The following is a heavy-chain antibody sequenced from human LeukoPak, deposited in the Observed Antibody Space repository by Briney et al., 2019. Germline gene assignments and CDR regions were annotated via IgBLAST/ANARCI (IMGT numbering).Heavy chain of an antibody. CDR1: GGSISSSSYY. CDR2: IYYSGST. J-gene: IGHJ6*02. D-gene: IGHD4-11*01. Sequence: SETLSLTCTVSGGSISSSSYYWGWIRQPPGKGLEWIGSIYYSGSTYYNPSLKGRVTISVDTSKNQFSLKLSSVTAADTAVYYCARHPYSNYRRSAYYYYGMDVWGQGTTVTVSS. CDR3: ARHPYSNYRRSAYYYYGMDV. V-gene: IGHV4-39*01.